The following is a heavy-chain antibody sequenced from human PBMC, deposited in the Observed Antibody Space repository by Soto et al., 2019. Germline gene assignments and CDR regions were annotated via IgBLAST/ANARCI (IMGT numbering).Heavy chain of an antibody. D-gene: IGHD3-22*01. J-gene: IGHJ4*02. V-gene: IGHV3-7*04. CDR3: VRARADYYDSSGYPLGY. Sequence: SRVSKKQGKGLEWVANIKQDGSEKYYVDSVKGRFTISRDNAKNSLYMQMNSLRAEDTAVYYCVRARADYYDSSGYPLGYLGQRTLVTGSS. CDR2: IKQDGSEK.